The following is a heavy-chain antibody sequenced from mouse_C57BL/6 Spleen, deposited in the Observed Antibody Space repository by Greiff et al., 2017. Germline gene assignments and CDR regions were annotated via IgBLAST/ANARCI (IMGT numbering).Heavy chain of an antibody. Sequence: VQLQQSGAELVRPGASVTLSCKASGYTFTDYEMHWVKQTPVHGLEWIGAIDPETGGTAYNQKFKGKAILTADKSSSTAYMELRSLTSEDSAVYYCTRGYDGGDFDYWGQGTTLTVSS. J-gene: IGHJ2*01. CDR2: IDPETGGT. CDR1: GYTFTDYE. CDR3: TRGYDGGDFDY. D-gene: IGHD2-3*01. V-gene: IGHV1-15*01.